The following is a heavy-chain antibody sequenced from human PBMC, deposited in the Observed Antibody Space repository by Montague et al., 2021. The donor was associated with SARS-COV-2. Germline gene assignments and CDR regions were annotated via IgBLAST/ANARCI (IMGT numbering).Heavy chain of an antibody. CDR1: GRSIISTSSY. D-gene: IGHD3-10*01. J-gene: IGHJ4*02. CDR3: VRVSWYYYGSGAFDY. CDR2: ISHRENT. Sequence: TLSLTCTVSGRSIISTSSYWGWIRQPPGGGLEWIGSISHRENTFYNPSLKSPVTISVDTSKNQFSLKMISVTAADTGIYYCVRVSWYYYGSGAFDYWGQGTLVTVSA. V-gene: IGHV4-39*07.